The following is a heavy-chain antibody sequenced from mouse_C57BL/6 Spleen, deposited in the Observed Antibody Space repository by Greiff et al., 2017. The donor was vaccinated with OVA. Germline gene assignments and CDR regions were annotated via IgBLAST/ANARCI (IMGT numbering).Heavy chain of an antibody. CDR1: GYTFTDYN. V-gene: IGHV1-22*01. J-gene: IGHJ1*03. CDR2: INPNNGGT. Sequence: VQLQQSGPELVKPGASVKMSCKASGYTFTDYNMHWVKQSHGKSLEWIGYINPNNGGTSYNQKFKGKATLTVNKSSSTAYMELRSLTSEDSAVYYCARGYYGSSYPWYFDVWGTGTTVTVSS. CDR3: ARGYYGSSYPWYFDV. D-gene: IGHD1-1*01.